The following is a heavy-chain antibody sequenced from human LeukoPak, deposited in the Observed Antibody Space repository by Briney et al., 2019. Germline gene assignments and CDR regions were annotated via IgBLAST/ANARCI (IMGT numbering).Heavy chain of an antibody. Sequence: PGGSLRLSCAASGFTFSTYGMLWVRQAPSQGPEWVALIRYDGSNKYYADSVKGRFTISRDNSKNTLYLQMGSLRAEDMAVYYCARGPFYCSSTSCYTFDYWGQGTLVTVSS. J-gene: IGHJ4*02. V-gene: IGHV3-30*02. CDR2: IRYDGSNK. CDR3: ARGPFYCSSTSCYTFDY. CDR1: GFTFSTYG. D-gene: IGHD2-2*01.